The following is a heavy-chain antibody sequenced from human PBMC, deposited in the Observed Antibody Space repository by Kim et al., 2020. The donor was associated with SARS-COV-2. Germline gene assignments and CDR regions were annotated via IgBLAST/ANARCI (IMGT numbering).Heavy chain of an antibody. CDR2: IKQDGSEK. J-gene: IGHJ4*02. D-gene: IGHD3-10*01. V-gene: IGHV3-7*05. CDR1: GFTFSSDW. CDR3: ATDRGGGVFDY. Sequence: GGSLRLSCAASGFTFSSDWMTWVRQTPGKRLEWVANIKQDGSEKYYVDSMRGRFTISRDNAKNSLYLQMNSLRAEDTAVYYCATDRGGGVFDYWGQGTLVTVSS.